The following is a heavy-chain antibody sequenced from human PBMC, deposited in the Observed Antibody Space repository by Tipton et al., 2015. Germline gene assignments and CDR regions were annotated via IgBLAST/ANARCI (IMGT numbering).Heavy chain of an antibody. V-gene: IGHV3-48*03. J-gene: IGHJ4*02. CDR1: GFNFNNFE. D-gene: IGHD3-22*01. Sequence: SLRLSCTASGFNFNNFEMNWVRQAPGKGLEWLSYITGGGTTMYADSVKGRFTISRDNSKNTVYLQMNSLRAEDTAVYYCARDRHDSSGYYYYFDYWGQGTLVTVSS. CDR3: ARDRHDSSGYYYYFDY. CDR2: ITGGGTTM.